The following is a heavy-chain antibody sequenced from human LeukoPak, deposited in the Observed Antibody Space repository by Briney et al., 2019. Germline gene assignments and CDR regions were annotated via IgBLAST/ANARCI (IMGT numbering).Heavy chain of an antibody. D-gene: IGHD6-19*01. V-gene: IGHV3-11*01. J-gene: IGHJ2*01. CDR2: ISSSGSTI. Sequence: PGGSLRLSCAASGFTFSDYYMSWIRQAPGKGLEWVSYISSSGSTIYYADSVKGRFTISRDNAKNSLYLQMNSLRAEDTAVYYCARKPSPGGARYSSGTYFDLWGRGTLVTVSS. CDR1: GFTFSDYY. CDR3: ARKPSPGGARYSSGTYFDL.